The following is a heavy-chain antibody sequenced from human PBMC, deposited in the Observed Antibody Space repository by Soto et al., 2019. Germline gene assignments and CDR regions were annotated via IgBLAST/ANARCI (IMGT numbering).Heavy chain of an antibody. CDR1: GFTFKTHA. J-gene: IGHJ6*02. V-gene: IGHV3-30*18. Sequence: QVQLVESGGGVVQPGTSLRLSCAASGFTFKTHAMHWVRQAPGKGLEWMAVIAYDGNEKFYADSVKGRFTISRDSSKNALYLQTNTLRNEDTAVYYCGKDVGDYVPYYYGVDVWGQGTTVTVSS. CDR2: IAYDGNEK. CDR3: GKDVGDYVPYYYGVDV. D-gene: IGHD3-10*02.